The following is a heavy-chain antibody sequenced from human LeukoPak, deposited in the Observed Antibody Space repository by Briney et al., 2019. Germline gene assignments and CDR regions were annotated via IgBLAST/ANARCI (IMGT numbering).Heavy chain of an antibody. CDR1: GFTFSSYA. V-gene: IGHV3-23*01. D-gene: IGHD1-26*01. CDR3: AKDSDMYVVGVPYDY. CDR2: ISGSGGRT. Sequence: GGSLRLSCAASGFTFSSYAMSWVRQAPGKGLEWVSGISGSGGRTYYADSVKGRFTISRDNSKNTLYLQMNSLRAEDTAVYYCAKDSDMYVVGVPYDYWGQGTLVTVSS. J-gene: IGHJ4*02.